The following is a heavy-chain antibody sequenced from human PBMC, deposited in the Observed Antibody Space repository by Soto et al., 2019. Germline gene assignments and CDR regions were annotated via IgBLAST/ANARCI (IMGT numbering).Heavy chain of an antibody. CDR2: IGTAGDT. CDR1: GFTFSSYD. CDR3: ARGLYSSSSDIYWFDP. V-gene: IGHV3-13*01. D-gene: IGHD6-6*01. Sequence: PGGSLRLSCAASGFTFSSYDMHWVRQATGKGLEWVSAIGTAGDTYYPGSVKGRFTISRENAKNSLYLQMNSLRAGDTAVYYCARGLYSSSSDIYWFDPWGQGTLVTVSS. J-gene: IGHJ5*02.